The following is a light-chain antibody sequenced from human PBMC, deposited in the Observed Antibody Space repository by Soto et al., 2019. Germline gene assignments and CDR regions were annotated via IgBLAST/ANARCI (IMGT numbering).Light chain of an antibody. CDR3: ASWDDSLDGPV. V-gene: IGLV1-44*01. CDR1: SSNIERNS. J-gene: IGLJ2*01. Sequence: QAVVTQPPSASGPPGQRVTISCSGGSSNIERNSVEWYQQLPGTAPKLLIHSNDQRPSGVPDRFSGSKSVTSVSLAITGLQSEDEADYYCASWDDSLDGPVFGGGTKVTVL. CDR2: SND.